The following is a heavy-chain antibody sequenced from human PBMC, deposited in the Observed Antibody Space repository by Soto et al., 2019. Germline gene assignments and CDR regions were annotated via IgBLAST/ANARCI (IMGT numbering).Heavy chain of an antibody. J-gene: IGHJ4*02. Sequence: SETLSLTCTFSCGSIISYYWSWIRQAPGKGLEWIGYIYNSGSTNYNPSLKSRVTISVDTSKNQFSLKVISVTAADTAVYYCARGGVVPAASVDYWGQGTLVTVSS. V-gene: IGHV4-59*01. CDR1: CGSIISYY. CDR3: ARGGVVPAASVDY. CDR2: IYNSGST. D-gene: IGHD2-2*01.